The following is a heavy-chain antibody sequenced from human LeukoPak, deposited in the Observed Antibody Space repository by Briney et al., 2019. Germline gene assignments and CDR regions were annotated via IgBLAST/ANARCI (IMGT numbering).Heavy chain of an antibody. CDR2: MNPNSGNT. CDR3: ARGLRDSSGREYFQH. J-gene: IGHJ1*01. CDR1: GYTFTSYD. Sequence: GASVKVSCKASGYTFTSYDISWVRQATGQGLEWTGWMNPNSGNTGYAQKFQGRATMTRNTSISTAYMELSSLRSEDTAVYYCARGLRDSSGREYFQHWGQGTLVTVSS. D-gene: IGHD3-22*01. V-gene: IGHV1-8*01.